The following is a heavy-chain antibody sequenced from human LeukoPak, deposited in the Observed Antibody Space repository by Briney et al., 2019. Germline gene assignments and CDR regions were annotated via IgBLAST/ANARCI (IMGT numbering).Heavy chain of an antibody. V-gene: IGHV4-39*07. CDR3: ARDAIVGATGGYY. J-gene: IGHJ4*02. CDR1: GGSISSSSYY. CDR2: IYYSGST. D-gene: IGHD1-26*01. Sequence: PSETLSLTCTVSGGSISSSSYYWGWIRQPPGKGLEWIGSIYYSGSTYYNPSLKSRVTISVDTSKNQFSLKLSSVTAADTAVYYCARDAIVGATGGYYWGQGTLVTVFS.